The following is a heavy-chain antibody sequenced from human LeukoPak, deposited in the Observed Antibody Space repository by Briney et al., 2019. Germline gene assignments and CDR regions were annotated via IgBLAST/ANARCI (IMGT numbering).Heavy chain of an antibody. CDR2: ISYDGSNK. V-gene: IGHV3-30-3*01. CDR3: ARDRGSWGSGSYEYGMDV. J-gene: IGHJ6*02. Sequence: GGSLRLSCAASGFTFSSYAMHWVRQAPGKGLEWVAVISYDGSNKYYADSVKGRFTISRDNSKNTLYLQMNGLRAEDTAVYYCARDRGSWGSGSYEYGMDVWGQGTTVTVSS. D-gene: IGHD3-10*01. CDR1: GFTFSSYA.